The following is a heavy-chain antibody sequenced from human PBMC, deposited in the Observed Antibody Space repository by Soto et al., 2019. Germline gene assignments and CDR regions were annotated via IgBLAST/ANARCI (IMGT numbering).Heavy chain of an antibody. J-gene: IGHJ3*02. D-gene: IGHD3-22*01. CDR1: GGSISSCDYY. V-gene: IGHV4-30-4*01. CDR2: IYYSGST. Sequence: PSETLSLTCTVSGGSISSCDYYWSWIRQPPGKGLEWIGYIYYSGSTYYNPSLKSRVTLSVDTSQSQFSLKLSSVTAADTAVYYCTTEAYDNSGSLAFDIWGPGTLVTVSS. CDR3: TTEAYDNSGSLAFDI.